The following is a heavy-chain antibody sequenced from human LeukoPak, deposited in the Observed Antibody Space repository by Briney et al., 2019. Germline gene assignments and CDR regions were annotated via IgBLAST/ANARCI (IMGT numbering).Heavy chain of an antibody. CDR3: ARAHMTPVTLGDY. CDR2: INPNSGVT. Sequence: ASVKVSCKASGYTLTDYYIHWVRQAPGQGLEWMGWINPNSGVTNYAQKFQGRVTLTRDTPISTAYMEVSRLRSDDTAVYYCARAHMTPVTLGDYWGQEAWSPSPQ. CDR1: GYTLTDYY. V-gene: IGHV1-2*02. D-gene: IGHD4-11*01. J-gene: IGHJ4*01.